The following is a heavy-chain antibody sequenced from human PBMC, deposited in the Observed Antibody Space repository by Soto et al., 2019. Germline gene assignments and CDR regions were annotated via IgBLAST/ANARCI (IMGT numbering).Heavy chain of an antibody. D-gene: IGHD6-13*01. CDR3: ARVIAAAGWGAIDY. V-gene: IGHV4-31*03. J-gene: IGHJ4*02. CDR2: IYYSGST. CDR1: GGSISSGGYY. Sequence: SETLSLTCTVSGGSISSGGYYWSWIRQHPGKGLEWIGYIYYSGSTYYNPSLKSRVTISVDTSKNQFSLKLSSVTAADTAVYYCARVIAAAGWGAIDYWGQGTLVTVSS.